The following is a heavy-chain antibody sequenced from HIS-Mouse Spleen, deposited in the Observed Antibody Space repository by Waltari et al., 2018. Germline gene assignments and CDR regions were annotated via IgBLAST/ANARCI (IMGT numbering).Heavy chain of an antibody. J-gene: IGHJ2*01. Sequence: QLQLQASGPGLVKPSETLSLTCTVSGGAISSSRYYWGWIRHPPGKGLEWIGSIYYSGSTYYNPSLKSRVTISVDTSKNQFSLKLSSVTAADTAVYYCAREIPYSSSWYDWYFDLWGRGTLVTVSS. D-gene: IGHD6-13*01. V-gene: IGHV4-39*07. CDR2: IYYSGST. CDR1: GGAISSSRYY. CDR3: AREIPYSSSWYDWYFDL.